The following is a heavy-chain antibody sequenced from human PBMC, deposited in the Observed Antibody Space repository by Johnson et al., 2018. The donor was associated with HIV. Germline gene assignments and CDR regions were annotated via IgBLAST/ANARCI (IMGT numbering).Heavy chain of an antibody. CDR3: ARDRFYGSSWEGAADALDI. CDR2: ISYDGSNK. CDR1: GFTFSSYA. D-gene: IGHD6-13*01. J-gene: IGHJ3*02. Sequence: QEQLVESGGGVVQPGRSLRLSCAASGFTFSSYAMHWVRQAPGKGLEWVAVISYDGSNKYYADSVKGRFTISRDNSKNTLYRQMNSLRAEDTAVYYCARDRFYGSSWEGAADALDIWGQGTMVTVSS. V-gene: IGHV3-30-3*01.